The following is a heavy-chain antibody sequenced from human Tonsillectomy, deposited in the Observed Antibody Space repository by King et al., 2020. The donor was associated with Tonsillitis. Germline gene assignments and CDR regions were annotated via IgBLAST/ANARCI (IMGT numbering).Heavy chain of an antibody. Sequence: DVQLVESGGGLVQPGGSLRLSCAASGFTFSTYAMSWVRQAPGKGLEWVSAIGGAGGSAYYADSVKGRFTISRDNSKNTLYLQMNSLRADDTAAYYCAKAKIDCSGGSCYRSAFDFWGQGTLVTVSS. CDR2: IGGAGGSA. D-gene: IGHD2-15*01. J-gene: IGHJ3*01. CDR3: AKAKIDCSGGSCYRSAFDF. V-gene: IGHV3-23*04. CDR1: GFTFSTYA.